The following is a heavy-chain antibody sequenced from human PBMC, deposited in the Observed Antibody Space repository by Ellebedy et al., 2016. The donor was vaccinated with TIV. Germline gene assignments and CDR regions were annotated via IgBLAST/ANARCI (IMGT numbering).Heavy chain of an antibody. CDR2: INRSGDST. D-gene: IGHD2/OR15-2a*01. Sequence: GESLKISCAASGFTFSIYAMSWVRQAPGKGLEWVSLINRSGDSTYYAESVKGRFTISLDNSKSTLYVQMYSLRVEDTAIYYCAKRDHSDSTTYSPLFASWGLGTLVIVSS. V-gene: IGHV3-23*01. CDR1: GFTFSIYA. CDR3: AKRDHSDSTTYSPLFAS. J-gene: IGHJ4*02.